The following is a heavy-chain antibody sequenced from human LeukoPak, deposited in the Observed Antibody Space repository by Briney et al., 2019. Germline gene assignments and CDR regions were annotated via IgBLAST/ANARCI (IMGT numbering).Heavy chain of an antibody. V-gene: IGHV1-69*02. D-gene: IGHD6-19*01. CDR1: GGTFTSYT. CDR2: IIPILGIA. CDR3: ARGGFSSSGWYKNWFDP. Sequence: SVKVSCKASGGTFTSYTISWVPQAPGQGLEWMGRIIPILGIANYAQKFQGRFTITADKSTSTAYMELSSLRSEDTAVYYCARGGFSSSGWYKNWFDPWGQGTLVTVSS. J-gene: IGHJ5*02.